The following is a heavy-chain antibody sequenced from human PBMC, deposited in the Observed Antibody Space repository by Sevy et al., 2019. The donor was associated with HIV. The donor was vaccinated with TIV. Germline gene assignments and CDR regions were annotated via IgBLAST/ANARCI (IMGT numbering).Heavy chain of an antibody. CDR2: IRSKANSYAT. CDR1: AFTFSGSA. J-gene: IGHJ3*02. D-gene: IGHD1-7*01. CDR3: TALGRELRISNAFDI. Sequence: GGSLRLSCAASAFTFSGSAMHWVRQASGKGLEWVGRIRSKANSYATAYAASVKGRFTISRDDSKNTAYLQMNSLKTEDTAVYYCTALGRELRISNAFDIWGQGTMVTVSS. V-gene: IGHV3-73*01.